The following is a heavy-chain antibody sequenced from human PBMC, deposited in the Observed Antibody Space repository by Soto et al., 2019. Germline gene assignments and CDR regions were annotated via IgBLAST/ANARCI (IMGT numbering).Heavy chain of an antibody. Sequence: VQLVESGGGVVQPGRSLRLSCAASGFTFSSYSMNWVRQAPGKGLEWVSSISSSSSYIYYADSVKGRFTISRDNAKNSLYLQMNSLRAEDTAVYYCARDRNDYGDYVPFDIWGQGTMVTVSS. CDR2: ISSSSSYI. D-gene: IGHD4-17*01. CDR3: ARDRNDYGDYVPFDI. V-gene: IGHV3-21*02. CDR1: GFTFSSYS. J-gene: IGHJ3*02.